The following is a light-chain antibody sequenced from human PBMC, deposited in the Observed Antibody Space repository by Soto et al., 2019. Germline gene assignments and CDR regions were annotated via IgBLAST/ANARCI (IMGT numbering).Light chain of an antibody. V-gene: IGKV1-5*03. CDR2: EAS. CDR3: QQYDSYSWT. CDR1: QSVNRW. J-gene: IGKJ1*01. Sequence: DIQMIQSPSTLSASVGDRVTITCRASQSVNRWLAWYQLKPGKAPRLLIYEASTLEGGVPSRFGGSGSGTEFTLTISSLQPDDFAIYYCQQYDSYSWTFGQGTKVDSK.